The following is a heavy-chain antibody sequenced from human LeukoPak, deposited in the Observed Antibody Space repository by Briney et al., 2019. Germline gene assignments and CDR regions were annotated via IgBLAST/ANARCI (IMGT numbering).Heavy chain of an antibody. CDR3: ASLTFYLDY. V-gene: IGHV3-66*01. CDR1: GFTFSSYG. Sequence: GGSLRLSCAASGFTFSSYGMHWVRQAPGKGLEWVSVIYSGGSTYYADSVKGRFIISRDNSKNTLYLQMNNLRAEDTAVYYCASLTFYLDYWGQGALVTVSS. CDR2: IYSGGST. J-gene: IGHJ4*02. D-gene: IGHD3-16*01.